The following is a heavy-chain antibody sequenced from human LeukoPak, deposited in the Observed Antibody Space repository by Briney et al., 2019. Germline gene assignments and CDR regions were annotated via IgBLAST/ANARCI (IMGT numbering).Heavy chain of an antibody. J-gene: IGHJ3*02. D-gene: IGHD4-17*01. CDR2: IYSSGIT. CDR1: GGSTTNFY. V-gene: IGHV4-4*07. Sequence: SETLSLTCTVSGGSTTNFYWNWIRQPAGKGLEWIGRIYSSGITNYDPSLKSRVAMSVDTSKNQFSLKLSSVTAADTAVYYCARDPTTVTKGFDIWGQGTMVTVSS. CDR3: ARDPTTVTKGFDI.